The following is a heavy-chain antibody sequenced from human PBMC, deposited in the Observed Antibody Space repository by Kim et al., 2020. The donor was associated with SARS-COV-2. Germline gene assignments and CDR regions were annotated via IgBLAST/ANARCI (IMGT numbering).Heavy chain of an antibody. CDR3: TRAGPLGIAAAVQYYFDY. J-gene: IGHJ4*02. V-gene: IGHV3-49*03. Sequence: GGSLRLSCTASGFTFGDYAMSWFRQAPGKGLEWVGFIRSKAYGGTTEYAASVKGRFTISRDDSKSIAYLQMNSLKTEDTAVYYCTRAGPLGIAAAVQYYFDYCGQRTQVTVSS. D-gene: IGHD6-13*01. CDR1: GFTFGDYA. CDR2: IRSKAYGGTT.